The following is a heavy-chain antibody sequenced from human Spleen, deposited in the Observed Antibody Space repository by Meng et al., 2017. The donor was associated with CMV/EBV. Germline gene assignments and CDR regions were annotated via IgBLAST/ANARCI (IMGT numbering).Heavy chain of an antibody. CDR3: AREFRLRFLESMGV. V-gene: IGHV3-30*04. Sequence: GGPLRLSCATSGFSFNKYAMHWVRQAPGKGLEWVTVISFDGKNKYYADSVKGRFTISRDNSKNTLYLQLSSLSPDDTAVYYCAREFRLRFLESMGVWGHGTTVTVSS. CDR1: GFSFNKYA. D-gene: IGHD3-16*01. J-gene: IGHJ6*02. CDR2: ISFDGKNK.